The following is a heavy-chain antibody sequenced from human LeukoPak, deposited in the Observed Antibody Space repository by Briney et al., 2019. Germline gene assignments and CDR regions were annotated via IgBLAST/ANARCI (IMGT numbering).Heavy chain of an antibody. D-gene: IGHD5-12*01. CDR1: GGSISIASYY. Sequence: KSSETLSLTCTVSGGSISIASYYWGWIRQSPGKGLEWIGSIYYSGTTYYNPSLKSRVTISVDTSKNQVSLKLSSVPAADTAVYYCARRDSGYDSQTYYFDYWGQGTLVTVSS. V-gene: IGHV4-39*07. J-gene: IGHJ4*02. CDR3: ARRDSGYDSQTYYFDY. CDR2: IYYSGTT.